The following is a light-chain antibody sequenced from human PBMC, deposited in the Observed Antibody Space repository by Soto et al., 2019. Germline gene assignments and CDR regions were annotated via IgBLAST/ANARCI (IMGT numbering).Light chain of an antibody. CDR1: QSVTTRY. Sequence: EIVLTQSPVTLSSSPGEEATLSCRASQSVTTRYLAWYQQKPGQAPRVLMYGASNRATGIPDRFSGSGSGTELTPPIRGPGPEACGVYYCQQYGNSPLAFRGG. V-gene: IGKV3-20*01. J-gene: IGKJ4*02. CDR3: QQYGNSPLA. CDR2: GAS.